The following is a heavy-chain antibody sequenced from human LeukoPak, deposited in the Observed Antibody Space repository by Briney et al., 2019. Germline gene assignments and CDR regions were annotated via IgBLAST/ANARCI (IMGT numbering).Heavy chain of an antibody. CDR3: AREEGIAAAERFNWFDP. CDR2: NIPIFGTA. Sequence: SVKASCKASGGTFSSYAISWVRQAPGQGLEWMGGNIPIFGTANYAQKFQGRVTITADESTSTAYMELSSLRSEDTAVYYCAREEGIAAAERFNWFDPWGQGTLVTVSS. J-gene: IGHJ5*02. CDR1: GGTFSSYA. D-gene: IGHD6-13*01. V-gene: IGHV1-69*01.